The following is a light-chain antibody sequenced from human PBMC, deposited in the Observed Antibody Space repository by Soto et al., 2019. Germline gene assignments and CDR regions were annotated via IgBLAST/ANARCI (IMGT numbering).Light chain of an antibody. CDR3: QQYGSSPLT. J-gene: IGKJ3*01. V-gene: IGKV3-20*01. CDR1: QSVSSSY. CDR2: GAS. Sequence: EIVLAQSPGTLSLSPGERATLSCRASQSVSSSYLAWYQQKPGQAPRLLIYGASSRATGIPDRFSGSGSGTYFSFTISMLDPEGFAVYYCQQYGSSPLTFGPGTKVDIK.